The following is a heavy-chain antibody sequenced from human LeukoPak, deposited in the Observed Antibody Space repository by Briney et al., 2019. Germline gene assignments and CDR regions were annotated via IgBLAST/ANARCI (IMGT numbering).Heavy chain of an antibody. D-gene: IGHD1-26*01. Sequence: GGSLRLSCAASAFSLNAYNMNWVRQAPGKGLEWVSSISYTGTCIYYADSVKGRFTISRDNAQNSLYLQMNSLRAEDTAIYYCVRDRGTYRPIDYWGQGTLVTVSS. CDR1: AFSLNAYN. J-gene: IGHJ4*02. CDR2: ISYTGTCI. V-gene: IGHV3-21*04. CDR3: VRDRGTYRPIDY.